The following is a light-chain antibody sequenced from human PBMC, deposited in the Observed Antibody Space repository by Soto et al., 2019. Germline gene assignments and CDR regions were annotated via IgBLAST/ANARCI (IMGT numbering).Light chain of an antibody. J-gene: IGKJ1*01. CDR1: QSLVYSDGNIY. CDR2: KVS. V-gene: IGKV2-30*01. CDR3: MQGTHWPPT. Sequence: DVVMTQSPLSLPVTLGQPASISCRSSQSLVYSDGNIYLNWFQQRPGQSPRRLFYKVSNRDSGVPDRFSGSGSVTDFTLKISSVEAEDVGVYYCMQGTHWPPTFGQGTKVEI.